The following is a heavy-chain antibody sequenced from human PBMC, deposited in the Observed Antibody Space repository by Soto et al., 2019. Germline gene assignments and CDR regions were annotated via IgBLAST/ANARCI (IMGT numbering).Heavy chain of an antibody. J-gene: IGHJ6*02. CDR3: ARGDYGDYHSYYYGMEV. CDR2: IIPISGTP. Sequence: QVQLVQSGAEVKKPGSSVRVSCKASGGTFSNYAISWVRQAPGQGLEWVGGIIPISGTPSYGQKFQGRVTITADESTGTAYMELSSLGAEDTAVFYCARGDYGDYHSYYYGMEVWGLGTTVTVSS. V-gene: IGHV1-69*01. CDR1: GGTFSNYA. D-gene: IGHD4-17*01.